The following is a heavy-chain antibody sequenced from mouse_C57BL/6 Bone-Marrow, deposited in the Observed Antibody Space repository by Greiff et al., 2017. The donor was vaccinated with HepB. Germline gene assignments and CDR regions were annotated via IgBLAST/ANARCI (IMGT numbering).Heavy chain of an antibody. CDR1: GYTFTEYT. V-gene: IGHV1-62-2*01. CDR2: FYPGSGSI. J-gene: IGHJ3*01. Sequence: QVHVKQSGAELVKPGASVKLSCKASGYTFTEYTIHWVKQRSGQGLEWIGWFYPGSGSIKYNEKFKDKATLTADKSSSTVYMELSRLTSEDSAVYFCARHEDLYYGYDGFAYWGQGTLVTVSA. D-gene: IGHD2-2*01. CDR3: ARHEDLYYGYDGFAY.